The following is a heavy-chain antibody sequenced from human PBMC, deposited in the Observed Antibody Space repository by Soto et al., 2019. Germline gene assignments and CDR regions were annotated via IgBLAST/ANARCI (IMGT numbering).Heavy chain of an antibody. CDR1: GFTFSDYS. Sequence: PGGSLRLSCAASGFTFSDYSMNWVRQAPGKGLEWVSYISRSGSDIYYADSVKGRFTISRDNAKNSLFLQMNSLRAEDTAVYYCATVGYCSSTSCQTRYYYYGMDFWGQGTTVTVSS. D-gene: IGHD2-2*03. CDR2: ISRSGSDI. CDR3: ATVGYCSSTSCQTRYYYYGMDF. V-gene: IGHV3-11*01. J-gene: IGHJ6*02.